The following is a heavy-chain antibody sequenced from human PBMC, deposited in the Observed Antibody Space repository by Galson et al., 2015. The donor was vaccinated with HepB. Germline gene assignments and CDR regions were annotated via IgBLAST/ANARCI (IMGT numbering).Heavy chain of an antibody. CDR3: ARVSPAGRGLPGDAFDI. V-gene: IGHV3-13*01. D-gene: IGHD1-14*01. J-gene: IGHJ3*02. Sequence: SLRLSCAASGFTFSSYDMHWVRQATGKGLEWVSAIGTAGDTYYPGSVKGRFTISRENAKNSLYLQMNSLRAGDTAVYYCARVSPAGRGLPGDAFDIWGQGTMVTVSS. CDR2: IGTAGDT. CDR1: GFTFSSYD.